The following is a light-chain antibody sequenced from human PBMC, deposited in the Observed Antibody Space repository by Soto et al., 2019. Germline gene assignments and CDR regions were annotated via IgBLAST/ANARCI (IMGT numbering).Light chain of an antibody. CDR1: SSDVGGYNY. CDR2: EVS. V-gene: IGLV2-8*01. J-gene: IGLJ1*01. CDR3: SSYAGTLYV. Sequence: QSVLTQPPSASGSPGQSVTISCTGTSSDVGGYNYVSWYQQHPGKAPKLMIYEVSKRPSGVPDRFPGSKSGNTASLTVSGLQAEDEADYYCSSYAGTLYVFGTGTKVTVL.